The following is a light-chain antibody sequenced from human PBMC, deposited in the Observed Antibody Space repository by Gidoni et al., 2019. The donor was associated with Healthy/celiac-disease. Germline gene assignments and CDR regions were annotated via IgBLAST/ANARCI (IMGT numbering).Light chain of an antibody. Sequence: IVLTQYPGTLSLSPGERATLSCRASQSVSSSYLAWYQQKPGQAPRLLIYGASSRATGIPDRFSGSGSGTDITLTISRLEPEDFAVYYCQQYGSSPGSFXQXTKLEIK. CDR2: GAS. J-gene: IGKJ2*04. V-gene: IGKV3-20*01. CDR1: QSVSSSY. CDR3: QQYGSSPGS.